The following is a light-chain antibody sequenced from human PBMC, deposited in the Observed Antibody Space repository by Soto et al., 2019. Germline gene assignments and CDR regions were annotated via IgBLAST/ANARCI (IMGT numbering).Light chain of an antibody. CDR2: DVN. V-gene: IGLV2-23*02. CDR3: CSYAGSSTWV. CDR1: SSDVGSYNL. J-gene: IGLJ3*02. Sequence: QSALTQPASVSGSPGQSFTISCTGTSSDVGSYNLVSWYQQHPGKAPKLVIYDVNKRPSGVSNRFSGSKSGNTASLTISGLQAEDEADYYCCSYAGSSTWVFGGGTKLTVL.